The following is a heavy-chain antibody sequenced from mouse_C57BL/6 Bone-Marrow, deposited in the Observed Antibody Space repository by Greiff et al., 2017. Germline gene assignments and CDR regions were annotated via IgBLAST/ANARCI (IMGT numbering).Heavy chain of an antibody. V-gene: IGHV3-6*01. J-gene: IGHJ2*01. CDR2: IRYDGGT. CDR3: ASSMVTYFDY. CDR1: GYSITSGYY. D-gene: IGHD2-2*01. Sequence: ESGPGLVKPSQSLSLTCSVTGYSITSGYYWNWIRKFPGNKLEWMGYIRYDGGTNYNPSLKNRISITRDTSKNQFFLKLNSVTSEDTSTYYCASSMVTYFDYWGQGTTLTVSS.